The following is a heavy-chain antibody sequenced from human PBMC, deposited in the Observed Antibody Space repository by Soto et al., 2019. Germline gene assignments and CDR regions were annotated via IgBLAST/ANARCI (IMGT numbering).Heavy chain of an antibody. CDR2: ISAYNGNT. V-gene: IGHV1-18*04. CDR3: ARFRYDSSGYYGGYFDY. Sequence: ASVKVSCKASGYTFTSYGISWVRQAPGQGLEWMGWISAYNGNTNYAQKLQGRVTMTTDTSTSTAYMELRSLRSDDTAVYYCARFRYDSSGYYGGYFDYWGQGTLVTVPS. D-gene: IGHD3-22*01. J-gene: IGHJ4*02. CDR1: GYTFTSYG.